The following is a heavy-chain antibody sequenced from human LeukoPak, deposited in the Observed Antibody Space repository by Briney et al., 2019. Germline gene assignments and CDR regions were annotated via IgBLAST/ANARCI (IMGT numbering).Heavy chain of an antibody. J-gene: IGHJ6*03. V-gene: IGHV1-2*06. CDR1: GYTFTGYY. CDR3: ARDGANKVRGVHYFYMDV. CDR2: INPNSGGT. D-gene: IGHD3-10*01. Sequence: ASVKVSCKASGYTFTGYYIHWVRWAPGQGLEWVGRINPNSGGTDYAQMFQGRVTMTRDTSNSTAYMEWSRLRSDDTAVYYCARDGANKVRGVHYFYMDVWGKGTTVTVSS.